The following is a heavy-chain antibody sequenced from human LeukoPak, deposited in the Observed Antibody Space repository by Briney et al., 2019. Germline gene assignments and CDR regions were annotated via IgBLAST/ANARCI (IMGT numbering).Heavy chain of an antibody. V-gene: IGHV3-33*01. CDR3: ARNQRVGATTPLDY. CDR1: GFTFSSYG. Sequence: GGSLRLSCAASGFTFSSYGMHWVRQAPGKGLEWVAVIWYDGSNKYYADSVKGRFTISRDNSKSTLYLQMNSLRAEDTAVYYCARNQRVGATTPLDYWGQGTLVTVSS. CDR2: IWYDGSNK. D-gene: IGHD1-26*01. J-gene: IGHJ4*02.